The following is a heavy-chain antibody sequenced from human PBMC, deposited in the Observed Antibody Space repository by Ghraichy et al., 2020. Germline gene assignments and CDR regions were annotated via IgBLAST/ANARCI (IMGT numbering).Heavy chain of an antibody. D-gene: IGHD3-22*01. CDR1: GYTFTSYG. V-gene: IGHV1-18*04. Sequence: AAVKVSCKASGYTFTSYGISWVRQAPGQGLEWMGWISAYNGNTNYAQKLQGRVTMTTDTSTSTAYMELRSLRSDDTAVYYCARPTVPEYYDSSGEPFDYWGQGTLVTVSS. CDR3: ARPTVPEYYDSSGEPFDY. J-gene: IGHJ4*02. CDR2: ISAYNGNT.